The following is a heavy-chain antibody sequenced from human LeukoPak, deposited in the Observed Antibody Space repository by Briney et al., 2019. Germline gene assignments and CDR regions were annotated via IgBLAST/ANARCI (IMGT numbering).Heavy chain of an antibody. CDR1: GYTFTSYA. D-gene: IGHD3-9*01. Sequence: ASVKVSCKASGYTFTSYAIHWMRQAPGQRLEWMGWINAGNGNTKYSQRFQGRVTITRDTSASTAYMELRSLRSDDTAVYYCARDNYILTGLTDYWGQGTLVTVSS. J-gene: IGHJ4*02. V-gene: IGHV1-3*01. CDR2: INAGNGNT. CDR3: ARDNYILTGLTDY.